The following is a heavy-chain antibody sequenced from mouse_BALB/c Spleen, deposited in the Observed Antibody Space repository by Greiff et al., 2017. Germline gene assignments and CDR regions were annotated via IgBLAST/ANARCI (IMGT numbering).Heavy chain of an antibody. CDR2: ISSGGGST. CDR1: GFAFSSYD. V-gene: IGHV5-12-1*01. J-gene: IGHJ3*01. D-gene: IGHD4-1*01. CDR3: ARAWDGLWFAY. Sequence: EVMLVESGGGLVKPGGSLKLSCAASGFAFSSYDMSWVRQTPEKRLEWVAYISSGGGSTYYPDTVKGRFTISRDNAKNTLYLQMSSLKSEDTAMYYCARAWDGLWFAYWGQGTLVTVSA.